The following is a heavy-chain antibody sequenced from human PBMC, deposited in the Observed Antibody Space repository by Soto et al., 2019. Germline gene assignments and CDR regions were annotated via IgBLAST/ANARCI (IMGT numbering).Heavy chain of an antibody. CDR2: VNPIVSMS. CDR1: GDTFNFYS. CDR3: ATSYGSGYRAFDY. D-gene: IGHD3-10*01. J-gene: IGHJ4*02. V-gene: IGHV1-69*04. Sequence: QVQLVQSGAEVKRPGSSVKVSCKASGDTFNFYSITWVRQALGLGLEWMGRVNPIVSMSNYAQRFQARVTMTADKSKSTAYMELSGLRSEDTAIYYCATSYGSGYRAFDYWGQGALVTVSS.